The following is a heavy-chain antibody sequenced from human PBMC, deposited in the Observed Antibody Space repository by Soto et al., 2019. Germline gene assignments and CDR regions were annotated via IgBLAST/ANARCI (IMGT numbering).Heavy chain of an antibody. V-gene: IGHV4-38-2*01. CDR1: GYSISSGYY. CDR2: IDHSEST. Sequence: KPSETLSITCDVSGYSISSGYYWGWMRQPPGKVLEWIGSIDHSESTYYSPSLKSRVTISVDTSKNQFSLKLNSVTAADTAVYYCARSVYPPNDRVDLWRRGTLGTVSS. D-gene: IGHD3-3*01. J-gene: IGHJ2*01. CDR3: ARSVYPPNDRVDL.